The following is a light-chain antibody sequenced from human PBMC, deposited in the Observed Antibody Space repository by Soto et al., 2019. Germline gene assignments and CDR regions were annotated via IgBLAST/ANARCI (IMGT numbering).Light chain of an antibody. V-gene: IGLV2-14*01. J-gene: IGLJ1*01. Sequence: QSALTQPASVSGSPGQSITISCTGTSSDVGGYNYVSWYQQHPGEAPKLMIYEVSNRPSGVSNRFSGSKSGNTASLSISVRQAEDEASYSCSSYASSSTSVFGTGTKVTVL. CDR1: SSDVGGYNY. CDR3: SSYASSSTSV. CDR2: EVS.